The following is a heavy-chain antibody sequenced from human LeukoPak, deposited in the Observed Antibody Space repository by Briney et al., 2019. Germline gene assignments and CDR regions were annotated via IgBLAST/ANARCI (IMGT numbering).Heavy chain of an antibody. D-gene: IGHD4-23*01. CDR2: IIPILGIA. Sequence: ASVKVSCKASGGTFSSYAISWVRQAPGQGLEWMGRIIPILGIANYAQKFQGRVTITADKSTSTAYMELSSLRSEDTAVYYCASTTVVTPGAFDIWGQGTMVTVSS. J-gene: IGHJ3*02. CDR3: ASTTVVTPGAFDI. CDR1: GGTFSSYA. V-gene: IGHV1-69*04.